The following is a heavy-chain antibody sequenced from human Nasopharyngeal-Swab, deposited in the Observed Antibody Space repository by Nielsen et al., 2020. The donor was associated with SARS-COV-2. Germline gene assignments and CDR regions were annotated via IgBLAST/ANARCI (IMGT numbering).Heavy chain of an antibody. CDR3: AKGGGWLYYFDF. CDR1: GFTFSDCY. CDR2: ISSSGSTI. D-gene: IGHD6-19*01. J-gene: IGHJ4*02. Sequence: GGSLRLSCAASGFTFSDCYMSWIRQAPGKGLEWVSYISSSGSTIYYADSVKGRFTISRDNAKNSLYLQVSSLRAEDTAMYYCAKGGGWLYYFDFWGQGTLVTVSS. V-gene: IGHV3-11*01.